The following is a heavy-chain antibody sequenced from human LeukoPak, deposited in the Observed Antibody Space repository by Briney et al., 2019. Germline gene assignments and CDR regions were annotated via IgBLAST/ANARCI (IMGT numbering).Heavy chain of an antibody. CDR2: IKQDESEK. V-gene: IGHV3-7*01. D-gene: IGHD1-26*01. Sequence: GGSLRLSCAASGSTFTSYWMSWVRQAPGKGLEWVANIKQDESEKYYVDSVRGRFTISRDNAKNSLYLQMNSLRAEDTAVYYCASFYATTYYYGSFSAFDIWAKGTMVTVSS. CDR3: ASFYATTYYYGSFSAFDI. J-gene: IGHJ3*02. CDR1: GSTFTSYW.